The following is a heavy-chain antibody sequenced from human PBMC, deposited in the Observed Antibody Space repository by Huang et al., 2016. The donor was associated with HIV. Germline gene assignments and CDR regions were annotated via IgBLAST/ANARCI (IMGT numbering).Heavy chain of an antibody. CDR3: ARGPGGAAAGYYFDY. D-gene: IGHD6-13*01. CDR1: GYTFTRYY. Sequence: QVQLVQSGAEVKKAGASVKVSCKASGYTFTRYYMHWVRQAPGQGLEWMAIINPVGGSTSYAQEFQGRVTMTRDTSTSTVYMELSSLRSEDTAVYYCARGPGGAAAGYYFDYWGQGTLVTVSS. CDR2: INPVGGST. J-gene: IGHJ4*02. V-gene: IGHV1-46*03.